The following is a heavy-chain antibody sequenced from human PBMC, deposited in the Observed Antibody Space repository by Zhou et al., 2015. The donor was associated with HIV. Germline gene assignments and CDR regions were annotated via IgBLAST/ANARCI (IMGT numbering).Heavy chain of an antibody. J-gene: IGHJ4*02. V-gene: IGHV1-69*06. CDR2: IIPIFGTP. D-gene: IGHD3-3*02. Sequence: LVQSGTEVRKPGSSVKVSCKASGGTFSSYAISWVRQAPGQGLEWMGGIIPIFGTPNYAQKFQGRVTITADRSTNTAYMELRSLTFEDTALYYCARRSDISDYFDYWGQGTLVTVSS. CDR3: ARRSDISDYFDY. CDR1: GGTFSSYA.